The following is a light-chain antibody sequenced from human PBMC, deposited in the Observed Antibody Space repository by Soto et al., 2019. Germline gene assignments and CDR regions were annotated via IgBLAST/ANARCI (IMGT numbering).Light chain of an antibody. CDR3: QQSRT. CDR2: DVS. Sequence: DIQMTQSPSTLSASVGETGTITCRASQTTNNWLAWYQHKPGKAPELLIYDVSTLESGVPSRFSGSGSGTEFTLTISSLQPDDFATYYCQQSRTFGQGTKLEIK. J-gene: IGKJ2*01. V-gene: IGKV1-5*01. CDR1: QTTNNW.